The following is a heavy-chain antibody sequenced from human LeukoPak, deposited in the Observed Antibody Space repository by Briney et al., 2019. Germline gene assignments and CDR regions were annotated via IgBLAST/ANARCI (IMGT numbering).Heavy chain of an antibody. CDR1: GYTFTSYG. J-gene: IGHJ6*02. Sequence: GASVKASCKASGYTFTSYGISWVRQAPGQGLEWMGWISAYNGNTNYAQKLQGRVTMTTDTSTSTAYMELRSLRSDDTAVYYCAREWGGPSGSYHQPVQDYYYGMDVWGQGTTVTVSS. CDR2: ISAYNGNT. V-gene: IGHV1-18*01. CDR3: AREWGGPSGSYHQPVQDYYYGMDV. D-gene: IGHD1-26*01.